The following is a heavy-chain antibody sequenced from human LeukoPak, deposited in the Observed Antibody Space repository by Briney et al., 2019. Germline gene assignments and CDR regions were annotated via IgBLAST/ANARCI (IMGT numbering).Heavy chain of an antibody. Sequence: SETLSLTCTVSGGSISSSSYYWGWIRRPPGKGLEWIGSIYYSGSTYYNPSLKSRITISVDTSKNQFSLKLSSVTAADTAVYYCARMYCSSTTCYLAYYHYMDVWGRGTTVTVSS. CDR3: ARMYCSSTTCYLAYYHYMDV. V-gene: IGHV4-39*07. CDR1: GGSISSSSYY. J-gene: IGHJ6*03. D-gene: IGHD2-2*01. CDR2: IYYSGST.